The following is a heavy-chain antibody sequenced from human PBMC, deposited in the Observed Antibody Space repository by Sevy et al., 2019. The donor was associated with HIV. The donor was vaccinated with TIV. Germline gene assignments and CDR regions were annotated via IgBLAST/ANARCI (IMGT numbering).Heavy chain of an antibody. V-gene: IGHV3-33*01. CDR3: ARDLEFYDYGDYGPAFMPDY. J-gene: IGHJ4*02. Sequence: GGSLRLSCAASGFTFSTYGMHWVRQAPGKGLEWVAVIGFDGSNTYYADSEKGRFTISRDIAKNTLHLQMNSLRAEDTAVYYCARDLEFYDYGDYGPAFMPDYWGQGTLVTVSS. D-gene: IGHD4-17*01. CDR2: IGFDGSNT. CDR1: GFTFSTYG.